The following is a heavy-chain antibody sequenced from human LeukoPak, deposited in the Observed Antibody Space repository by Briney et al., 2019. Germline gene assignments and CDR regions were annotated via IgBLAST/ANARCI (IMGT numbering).Heavy chain of an antibody. J-gene: IGHJ4*02. D-gene: IGHD3-10*01. V-gene: IGHV3-53*05. CDR3: AATKIRFGPN. CDR2: IYSGGRT. Sequence: PGGSLRLSRTAIGFTVRRNYMSSNRQAPVKGLEWVSVIYSGGRTYCADSVKGRFTIPRDNSKNTLYLQMNSLRAEDTAVYYCAATKIRFGPNWGQGTLVTVSS. CDR1: GFTVRRNY.